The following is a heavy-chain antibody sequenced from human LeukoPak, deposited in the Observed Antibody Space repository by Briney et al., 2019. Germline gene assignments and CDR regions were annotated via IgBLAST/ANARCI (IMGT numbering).Heavy chain of an antibody. CDR3: AGLIAVAQSSLLAFDY. CDR1: GGSISSYY. D-gene: IGHD6-19*01. CDR2: IYYSGST. J-gene: IGHJ4*02. Sequence: PSETLSLTCTVSGGSISSYYWSWIRQPPGKGLEWIGYIYYSGSTNYNPSLKSRVTISVDTSKNQFSLKLSSVTAADTAVYYCAGLIAVAQSSLLAFDYWGQGTLVTVSS. V-gene: IGHV4-59*01.